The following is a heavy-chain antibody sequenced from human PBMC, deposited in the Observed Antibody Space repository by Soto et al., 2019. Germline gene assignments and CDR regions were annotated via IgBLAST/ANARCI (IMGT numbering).Heavy chain of an antibody. CDR2: IYSGGST. J-gene: IGHJ6*02. CDR1: GFTVSSNY. V-gene: IGHV3-53*01. D-gene: IGHD5-18*01. Sequence: GGSLRLSCAASGFTVSSNYMSWVRQAPGKGLEWVSVIYSGGSTYYADSVKGRFTISRDNSKNTLYLQMNSLRAEDTAVYYCAKVHSDYYYYGMDVWGRGTTVTVSS. CDR3: AKVHSDYYYYGMDV.